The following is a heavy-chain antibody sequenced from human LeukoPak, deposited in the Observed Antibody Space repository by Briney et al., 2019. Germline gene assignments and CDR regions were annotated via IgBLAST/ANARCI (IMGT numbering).Heavy chain of an antibody. D-gene: IGHD5-24*01. J-gene: IGHJ4*02. CDR1: GYSFTSYA. CDR3: ARVREMATIGGFDY. CDR2: INAGNGNT. V-gene: IGHV1-3*01. Sequence: ASVKVSCKASGYSFTSYAMHWVRQAPGQGLELVGWINAGNGNTKYSQKFQGRVTITRDTSASTAYMELSSLRSEDTAVYYCARVREMATIGGFDYWGQGTLVTVSS.